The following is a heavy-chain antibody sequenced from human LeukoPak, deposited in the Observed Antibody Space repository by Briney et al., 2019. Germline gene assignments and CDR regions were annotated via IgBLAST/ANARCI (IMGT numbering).Heavy chain of an antibody. Sequence: PGGSMTLSCVASVFSFTSYSMNWVRQAPWKGLDWISGINSDSSAIYYADSVKGRFTISRDNAKNSLYLQMNSLRAEDTSVYYCARSYTGYDLWGQGTLVTVSS. CDR3: ARSYTGYDL. CDR2: INSDSSAI. CDR1: VFSFTSYS. J-gene: IGHJ4*02. D-gene: IGHD5-12*01. V-gene: IGHV3-48*01.